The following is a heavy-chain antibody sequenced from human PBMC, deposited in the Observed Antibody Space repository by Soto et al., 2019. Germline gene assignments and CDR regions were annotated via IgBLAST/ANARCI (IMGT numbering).Heavy chain of an antibody. CDR1: GLNIRNHA. J-gene: IGHJ6*02. D-gene: IGHD4-17*01. Sequence: RDSKTASGLNIRNHAMHRVSKDTGKGLEWVAVISYDGSNKNYADSVKGRFTISRDNSKNSLYLQMNSLRAEDTAVYYCARHSGGDYGPLYYYFYYGMDVWGQGTTVTVSS. CDR3: ARHSGGDYGPLYYYFYYGMDV. V-gene: IGHV3-30-3*01. CDR2: ISYDGSNK.